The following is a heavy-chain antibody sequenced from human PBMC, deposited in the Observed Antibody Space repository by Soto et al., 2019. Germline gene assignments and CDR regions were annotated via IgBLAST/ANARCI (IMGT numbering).Heavy chain of an antibody. CDR1: GGSVSSGPYS. CDR2: IYQSGVT. CDR3: AGMPYTSGLRFDP. Sequence: SETLSLTCTVSGGSVSSGPYSWSWIRQPPGKALQWIGFIYQSGVTSYNPSLASRVSISLDRSNNQCSLKLKSVTAADTAVYFCAGMPYTSGLRFDPWGPGTLVTVSS. V-gene: IGHV4-30-2*01. D-gene: IGHD6-19*01. J-gene: IGHJ5*02.